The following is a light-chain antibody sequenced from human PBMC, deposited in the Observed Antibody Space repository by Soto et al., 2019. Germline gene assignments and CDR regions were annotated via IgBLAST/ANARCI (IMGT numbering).Light chain of an antibody. J-gene: IGKJ1*01. CDR1: QSINNW. CDR3: QEYNSYWT. CDR2: KAS. Sequence: DIQMTKSPSTLSASVGDRVTLTCRASQSINNWLAWYQQKPGKAPKLLIYKASSLESGVPSRFSGSGSGTEFTLTISSLQPDDFATYYCQEYNSYWTFGQGTKVEIK. V-gene: IGKV1-5*03.